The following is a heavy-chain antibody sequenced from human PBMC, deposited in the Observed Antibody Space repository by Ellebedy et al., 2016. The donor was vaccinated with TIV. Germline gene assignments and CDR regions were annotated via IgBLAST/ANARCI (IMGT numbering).Heavy chain of an antibody. CDR2: ISSTSSGM. CDR3: ARELPRVDY. D-gene: IGHD5-18*01. Sequence: GESLKISCAASGFTFSRNSMNWVRQAPGKGLEWVAYISSTSSGMYYADSVKGRFTISRDNAKNALYLQMNSLRAEDTAVYYCARELPRVDYWGQGTLVTVSS. CDR1: GFTFSRNS. V-gene: IGHV3-48*04. J-gene: IGHJ4*02.